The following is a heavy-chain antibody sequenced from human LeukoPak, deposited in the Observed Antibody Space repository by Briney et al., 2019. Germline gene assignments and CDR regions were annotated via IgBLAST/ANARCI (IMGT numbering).Heavy chain of an antibody. J-gene: IGHJ5*02. CDR1: GYSISSAYY. V-gene: IGHV4-38-2*02. Sequence: SETLSLTCSVSGYSISSAYYWGWIRQPPGKGLEWIGTMYHSGSTNYNPSLKSRVTISVDTSKNQFSLKLSSVTAADTAVYYCARAADDPYNCFDPWGQGTLVTVSS. CDR3: ARAADDPYNCFDP. CDR2: MYHSGST. D-gene: IGHD6-13*01.